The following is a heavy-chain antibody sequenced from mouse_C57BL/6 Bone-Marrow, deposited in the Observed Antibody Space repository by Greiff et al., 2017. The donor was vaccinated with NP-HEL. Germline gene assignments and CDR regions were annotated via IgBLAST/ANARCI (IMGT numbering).Heavy chain of an antibody. D-gene: IGHD1-1*01. V-gene: IGHV1-82*01. CDR1: GYAFSSSW. CDR3: ARREGYDGSIYWYFDV. Sequence: QVQLQQSGPELVKPGASVKISCKASGYAFSSSWMNWVKQRPGKGLEWIGRIYPGDGDTNYNGKFKGKATLTADKSSSTAYMQLSSLTSEDSAVYLCARREGYDGSIYWYFDVWGTGTTVTVSS. J-gene: IGHJ1*03. CDR2: IYPGDGDT.